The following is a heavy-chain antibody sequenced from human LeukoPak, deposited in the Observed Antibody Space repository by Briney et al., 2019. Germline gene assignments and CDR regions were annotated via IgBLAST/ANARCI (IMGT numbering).Heavy chain of an antibody. V-gene: IGHV1-18*01. Sequence: ASVKVSCKASGYTFTSYGISWVRQAPGQGLEWMGWIGAYNGNTNYAQKLQGRVTMTTDTSTSTAYMELRSLRSDDTAVYYCARESRLGVTVRAFDYWGQGTLVTVSS. CDR3: ARESRLGVTVRAFDY. CDR2: IGAYNGNT. D-gene: IGHD4-17*01. CDR1: GYTFTSYG. J-gene: IGHJ4*02.